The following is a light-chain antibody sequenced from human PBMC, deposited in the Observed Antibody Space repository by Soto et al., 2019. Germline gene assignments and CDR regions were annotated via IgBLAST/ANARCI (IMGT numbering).Light chain of an antibody. V-gene: IGLV1-47*02. CDR1: SSNIESNW. CDR2: NNN. CDR3: ATWDADLSAPL. J-gene: IGLJ2*01. Sequence: QSVVTQAPSVSGTPGQRVTISCSGSSSNIESNWVYWYQQLPGTAPKLLIYNNNQRPSGVPDRFSGSKSGTSASLAITELRSGDEAHYYCATWDADLSAPLIGGGTQLTVL.